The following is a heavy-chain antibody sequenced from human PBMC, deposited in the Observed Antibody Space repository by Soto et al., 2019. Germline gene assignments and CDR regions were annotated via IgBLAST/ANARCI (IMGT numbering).Heavy chain of an antibody. J-gene: IGHJ6*02. Sequence: QVQLVQSGAEVKKPGSSVKVSCKASGGTFSSYAISWVRQAPGQGLAWMGGIIPIFGTANYAQKFQGRVTITADESTSTADMELSSLRSEDTAVYYCARVKQQLGLERYYYYYGMDVWGQGTTVTVSS. CDR1: GGTFSSYA. CDR2: IIPIFGTA. V-gene: IGHV1-69*01. D-gene: IGHD6-13*01. CDR3: ARVKQQLGLERYYYYYGMDV.